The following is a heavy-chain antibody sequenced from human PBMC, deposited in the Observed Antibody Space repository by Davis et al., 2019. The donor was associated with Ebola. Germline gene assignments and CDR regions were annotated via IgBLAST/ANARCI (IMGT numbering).Heavy chain of an antibody. CDR1: GYNFPGYG. V-gene: IGHV1-18*01. D-gene: IGHD6-19*01. CDR3: ASGRTDLSGWYEKGISDY. CDR2: VSVYNGDT. Sequence: ASVKVSCKASGYNFPGYGISWVRQVPGQGLEWIGWVSVYNGDTNYAQKFQGRVTMTADKSTTTAYMELSTLRSDDTAVYYCASGRTDLSGWYEKGISDYWGQGTLVTVSS. J-gene: IGHJ4*02.